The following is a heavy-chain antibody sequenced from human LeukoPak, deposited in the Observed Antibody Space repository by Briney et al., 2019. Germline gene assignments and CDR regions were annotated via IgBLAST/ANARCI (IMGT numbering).Heavy chain of an antibody. J-gene: IGHJ4*02. CDR1: GFTFSSYA. V-gene: IGHV3-23*01. Sequence: GGSLRLSCAASGFTFSSYAMSWVRQAPGKGLEWVSALTASGGSTYYADSAKGRFTISRDNSKNMLYLQVNSLRAEDTAVYYCAKEIWGVPLTLDYWGQGILVTVSS. D-gene: IGHD3-10*01. CDR2: LTASGGST. CDR3: AKEIWGVPLTLDY.